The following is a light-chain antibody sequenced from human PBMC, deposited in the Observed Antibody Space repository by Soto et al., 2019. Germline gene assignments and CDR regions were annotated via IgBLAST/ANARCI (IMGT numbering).Light chain of an antibody. V-gene: IGKV3-20*01. J-gene: IGKJ2*01. Sequence: EIVLTQSPGTLSLSPGERATLSCRASQSVSSSHLAWYQQNPGQAPRLLIYGASSRATGSPDRFSGSGSGTDFTLTISRLEPEDFAVYYCQQYGRSPYTFGQGPMLEGK. CDR2: GAS. CDR1: QSVSSSH. CDR3: QQYGRSPYT.